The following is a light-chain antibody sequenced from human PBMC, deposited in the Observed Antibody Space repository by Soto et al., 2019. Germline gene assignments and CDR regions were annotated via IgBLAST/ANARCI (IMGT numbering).Light chain of an antibody. CDR2: GNN. CDR1: SSNIGAGYD. V-gene: IGLV1-40*01. Sequence: QSALTQPPSVSGAPGQRVTISCTGSSSNIGAGYDVHWYQQLPGTAPKLLIFGNNNRPSGVPDRFSGSKSGTSASLAITGLQAEYEADYYCQSYDSSLTNSGVVFGGGTKLTVL. CDR3: QSYDSSLTNSGVV. J-gene: IGLJ2*01.